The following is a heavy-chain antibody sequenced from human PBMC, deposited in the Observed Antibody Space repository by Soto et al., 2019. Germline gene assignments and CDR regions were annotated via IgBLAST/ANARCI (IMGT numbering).Heavy chain of an antibody. CDR3: ARDGDIVATIFGSPETRDAFDI. CDR2: ISAYNGNT. V-gene: IGHV1-18*04. Sequence: GASVKVSCKASGYTFTSYGISWVRQAPGQGLEWMGWISAYNGNTNYAQKLQGRVTMTTDTSTSTAYMELRSLRSDGTAVYYCARDGDIVATIFGSPETRDAFDIRGQGKRVAV. D-gene: IGHD5-12*01. CDR1: GYTFTSYG. J-gene: IGHJ3*02.